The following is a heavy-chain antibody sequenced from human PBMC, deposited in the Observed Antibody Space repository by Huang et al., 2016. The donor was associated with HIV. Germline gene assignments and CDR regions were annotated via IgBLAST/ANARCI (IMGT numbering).Heavy chain of an antibody. Sequence: QVQLVQSRAEVKKPGASVKVSCKVSEYTLTELSIHWVRQPPGKGLEWMGGFDPESGETFYAQKFQGRVTMTEDTSTETAFMELSGLRPEDTAVYYCATGFDVFFDFWGQGTLVTVSS. CDR1: EYTLTELS. CDR3: ATGFDVFFDF. D-gene: IGHD3-9*01. CDR2: FDPESGET. V-gene: IGHV1-24*01. J-gene: IGHJ4*02.